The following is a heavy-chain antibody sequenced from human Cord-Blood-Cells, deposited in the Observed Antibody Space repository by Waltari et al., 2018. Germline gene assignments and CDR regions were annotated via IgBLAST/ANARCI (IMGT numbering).Heavy chain of an antibody. D-gene: IGHD6-19*01. CDR3: AREGHSIGWSFDY. V-gene: IGHV3-53*01. CDR1: GFTFSRNT. J-gene: IGHJ4*01. CDR2: ISRVGDK. Sequence: EVQLVESGGGLIQTGGSLRLACAASGFTFSRNTISSVRQAPGKGRECVSVISRVGDKYYAAAVKFRFNTSRDDAKHTLYRQMNSRRAEDTAVYYCAREGHSIGWSFDYWGHGTLVTVSS.